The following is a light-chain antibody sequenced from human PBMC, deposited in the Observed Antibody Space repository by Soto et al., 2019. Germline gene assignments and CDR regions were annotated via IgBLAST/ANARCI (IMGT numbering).Light chain of an antibody. CDR1: TSDVGGYNY. J-gene: IGLJ2*01. CDR2: EVT. Sequence: QSALTQPASVSGSPGQSITISCTGTTSDVGGYNYVSWYQQHPDKAPKLMIYEVTNRPSGVSNRFSGSKSGNTASLTISGLQAEDEADYYCSSYTNRNTYVVFGGGTKVTVL. V-gene: IGLV2-14*01. CDR3: SSYTNRNTYVV.